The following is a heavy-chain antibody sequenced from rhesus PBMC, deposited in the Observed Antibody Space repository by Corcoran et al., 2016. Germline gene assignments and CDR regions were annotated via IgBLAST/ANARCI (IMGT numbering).Heavy chain of an antibody. CDR2: ISGRGGST. CDR1: GGSISPRNW. Sequence: QLQLQESGPGLVKPSETLSLTCAVSGGSISPRNWWGGARQAPGKGLEWIGRISGRGGSTSYNPSLKSRVTISTDTSKNQFSLKLSSVTAADTAVYYCARVGEYSSGWFDYWGQGVLVTVSS. D-gene: IGHD6-31*01. V-gene: IGHV4-57*01. CDR3: ARVGEYSSGWFDY. J-gene: IGHJ4*01.